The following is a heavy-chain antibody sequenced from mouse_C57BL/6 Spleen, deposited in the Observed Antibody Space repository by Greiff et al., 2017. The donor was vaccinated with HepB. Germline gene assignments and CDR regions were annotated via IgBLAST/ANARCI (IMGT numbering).Heavy chain of an antibody. D-gene: IGHD4-1*01. V-gene: IGHV10-1*01. Sequence: EVQLVESGGGLVQPKGSLKLSCAASGFSFNTYAMNWVRQAPGKGLEWVARIRSKSNNYATYYADSVKDRFTISRDDSESMLYLQMNNLKTEDTAMYYCVRLANWDWYFDVWGTGTTVTVSS. J-gene: IGHJ1*03. CDR2: IRSKSNNYAT. CDR1: GFSFNTYA. CDR3: VRLANWDWYFDV.